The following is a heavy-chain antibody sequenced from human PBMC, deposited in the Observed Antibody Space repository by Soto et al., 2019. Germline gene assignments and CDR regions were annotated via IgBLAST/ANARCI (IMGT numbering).Heavy chain of an antibody. CDR3: ARDHCSSTSCYLFYYYYYYGMDV. V-gene: IGHV1-46*01. CDR2: INPSGGST. J-gene: IGHJ6*02. Sequence: ASVKVSCKASGYTFTSFYMHWVRQAPGQGLEWMGIINPSGGSTSYAQKFQGRVTMTRDTSTSTVYMELSSLRSEDTAVYYCARDHCSSTSCYLFYYYYYYGMDVWGQGTTVTVSS. D-gene: IGHD2-2*01. CDR1: GYTFTSFY.